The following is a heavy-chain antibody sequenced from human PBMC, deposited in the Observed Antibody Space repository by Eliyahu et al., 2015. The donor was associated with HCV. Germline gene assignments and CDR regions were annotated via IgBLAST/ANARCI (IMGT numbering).Heavy chain of an antibody. Sequence: QVQLVQSGGEVKMSGASVKVSCETSGYTFSLYGISWVRQAPGQGLEWVGWISPYNENTKYGKXXXGRVTMTRNTFTSTVYMELRSLRSDDTAVYYCARDGYRGDKYYHYGMDVWGQGTTVTVSS. CDR3: ARDGYRGDKYYHYGMDV. V-gene: IGHV1-18*01. CDR1: GYTFSLYG. CDR2: ISPYNENT. J-gene: IGHJ6*02. D-gene: IGHD5-12*01.